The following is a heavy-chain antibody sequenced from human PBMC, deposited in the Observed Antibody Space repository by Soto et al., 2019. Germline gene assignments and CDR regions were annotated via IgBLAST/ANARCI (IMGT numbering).Heavy chain of an antibody. Sequence: GGSLRLSCAASGFTFSSYGMHWVRQAPGKGLEWVAIISYDGSNTYYADSVKGRFTISRDNSKNTVYLEMNSLRAEDTAVYYCAREPSTVTTLYYFHYWGRGTLVTVSS. CDR3: AREPSTVTTLYYFHY. D-gene: IGHD4-17*01. V-gene: IGHV3-30*03. CDR2: ISYDGSNT. CDR1: GFTFSSYG. J-gene: IGHJ4*02.